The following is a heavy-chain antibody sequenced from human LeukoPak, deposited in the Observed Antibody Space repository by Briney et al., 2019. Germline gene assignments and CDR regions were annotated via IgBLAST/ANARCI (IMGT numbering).Heavy chain of an antibody. Sequence: SETLSLTCAVSGYSISSGYYWGWIRQPPGKGLEWIGSIYHSGSTYYNPSLKSRVTISVDTSKNQFSLKLSSVTAADTAVYYCANSYYDKSQFDYWGQGTLVTVSS. CDR1: GYSISSGYY. CDR2: IYHSGST. CDR3: ANSYYDKSQFDY. D-gene: IGHD3-9*01. J-gene: IGHJ4*02. V-gene: IGHV4-38-2*01.